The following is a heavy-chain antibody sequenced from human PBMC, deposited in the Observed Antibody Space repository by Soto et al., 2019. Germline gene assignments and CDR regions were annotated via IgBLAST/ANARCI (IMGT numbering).Heavy chain of an antibody. CDR2: INHSGST. V-gene: IGHV4-34*01. CDR3: ARVIVVVPAAIEGEFDY. J-gene: IGHJ4*02. D-gene: IGHD2-2*02. Sequence: SETLSLTCAVYGGSFSGYYWSWIRQPPGKGLEWIGEINHSGSTNYNPSLKSRVTISVDTSKNQFSLKLSSVTAADTAVYYCARVIVVVPAAIEGEFDYWGQGTLVTVSS. CDR1: GGSFSGYY.